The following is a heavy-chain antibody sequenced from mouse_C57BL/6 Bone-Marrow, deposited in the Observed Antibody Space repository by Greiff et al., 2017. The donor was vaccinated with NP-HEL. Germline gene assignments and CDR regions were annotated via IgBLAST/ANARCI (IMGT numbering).Heavy chain of an antibody. V-gene: IGHV1-81*01. J-gene: IGHJ1*03. D-gene: IGHD2-3*01. Sequence: QVQLEQSGAELARPGASVKLSCKASGYTFTSYGISWVKQRTGQGLEWIGEIYPRSGNTYYNEKFKGKATLTADKSSSTAYMELRSLTSEDSAVYFCASAYDDRSTDWYFDVWGTGTTVTVSS. CDR2: IYPRSGNT. CDR3: ASAYDDRSTDWYFDV. CDR1: GYTFTSYG.